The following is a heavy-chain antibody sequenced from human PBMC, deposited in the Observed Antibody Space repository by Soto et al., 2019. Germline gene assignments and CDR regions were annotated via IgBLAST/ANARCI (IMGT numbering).Heavy chain of an antibody. CDR2: INPNSGGT. CDR3: ARGGITIFGVVNYDY. D-gene: IGHD3-3*01. CDR1: GYTFTSYA. V-gene: IGHV1-2*04. J-gene: IGHJ4*02. Sequence: ASVKVSCKASGYTFTSYAMHWVRQAPGQRLEWMGWINPNSGGTNYAQKFQGCVTMTRDTSISTAYMELSRLRSDDTAVYCCARGGITIFGVVNYDYWGQGTLVTVSS.